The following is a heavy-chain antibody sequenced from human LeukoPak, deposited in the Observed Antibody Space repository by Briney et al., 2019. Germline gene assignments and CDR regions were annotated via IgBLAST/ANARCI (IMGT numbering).Heavy chain of an antibody. CDR3: ARVSEGQFSPFDY. J-gene: IGHJ4*02. Sequence: SETLSLTCTVSGGSISSYYWNWIRQPPGKGLEWIGYTHHSGNTLYNPSLKSRVTTSVDTSKNQFSLSLSSVTAADTAVYYCARVSEGQFSPFDYWGQGTLVTVSS. CDR2: THHSGNT. V-gene: IGHV4-59*12. D-gene: IGHD3-3*02. CDR1: GGSISSYY.